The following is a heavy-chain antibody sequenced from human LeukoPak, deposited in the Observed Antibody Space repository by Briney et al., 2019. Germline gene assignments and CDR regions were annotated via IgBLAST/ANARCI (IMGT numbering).Heavy chain of an antibody. Sequence: SETLSLTCTVSGGSISSYCWSWIRQPPGKGLEWIGYIYYSGSNNYNPSLKSRVSISVDTSKNQFSLKLSSVTASDTAVYYCARQGYGDYLLGYYFDYWGQGTLVTVSS. CDR1: GGSISSYC. CDR3: ARQGYGDYLLGYYFDY. CDR2: IYYSGSN. V-gene: IGHV4-59*08. D-gene: IGHD4-17*01. J-gene: IGHJ4*02.